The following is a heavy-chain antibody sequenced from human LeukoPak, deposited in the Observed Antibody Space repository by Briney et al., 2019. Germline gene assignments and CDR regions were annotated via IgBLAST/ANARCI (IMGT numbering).Heavy chain of an antibody. CDR2: IYHGGST. CDR3: ARASQWLGSRWFDP. CDR1: GGSISSGGYS. J-gene: IGHJ5*02. Sequence: SETLSLTCAVSGGSISSGGYSWSWIRQPPGKGLEWIGYIYHGGSTYYNPSLKSRVTISVDRSKNQFSLKLSSVTAADTAVYYCARASQWLGSRWFDPWGQGTLVTVSS. V-gene: IGHV4-30-2*01. D-gene: IGHD6-19*01.